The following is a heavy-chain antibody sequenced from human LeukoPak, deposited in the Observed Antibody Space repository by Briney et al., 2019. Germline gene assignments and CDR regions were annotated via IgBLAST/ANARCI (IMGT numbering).Heavy chain of an antibody. V-gene: IGHV3-7*01. CDR2: IKQDGSEK. CDR1: GMIFSKYW. J-gene: IGHJ4*02. Sequence: GGSLRLSCAASGMIFSKYWMSWVRQAPGKGLEWVANIKQDGSEKYYLDSVKGRFTISRDNAKNSLYLHMNSLRADDTAVYYCATSWDYWGQGTLVTVSS. CDR3: ATSWDY.